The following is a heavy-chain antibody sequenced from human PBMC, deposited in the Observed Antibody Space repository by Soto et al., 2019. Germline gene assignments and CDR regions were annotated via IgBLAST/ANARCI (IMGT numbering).Heavy chain of an antibody. Sequence: EVQLLESGGGLVQTGGSLRLSCAASGFTFSSYAMSWVRQAPGKGLEWVSAISGSGGSTYYSDSVKGRFTISRDNSKNTLYRQMNSLRAEDTAVYYCAKDAGGGNVNWYCDLWGRGTLVTVSS. CDR1: GFTFSSYA. J-gene: IGHJ2*01. V-gene: IGHV3-23*01. CDR2: ISGSGGST. D-gene: IGHD2-15*01. CDR3: AKDAGGGNVNWYCDL.